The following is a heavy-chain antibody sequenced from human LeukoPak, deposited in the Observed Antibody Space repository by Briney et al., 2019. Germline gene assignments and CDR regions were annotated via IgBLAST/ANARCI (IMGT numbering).Heavy chain of an antibody. CDR1: GGTFSSYA. CDR2: MNPNSGNT. CDR3: ARGLYCSGGSCYRPEDY. D-gene: IGHD2-15*01. Sequence: ASVKVSCKASGGTFSSYAISWVRQAPGQGLEWMGWMNPNSGNTGYAQKFQGRVTMTRNTSISTAYMELSSLRSEDTAVYYCARGLYCSGGSCYRPEDYWGQGTLVTVSS. V-gene: IGHV1-8*02. J-gene: IGHJ4*02.